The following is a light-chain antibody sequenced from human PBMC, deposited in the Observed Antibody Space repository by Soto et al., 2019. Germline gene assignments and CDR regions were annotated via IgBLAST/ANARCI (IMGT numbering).Light chain of an antibody. CDR1: QRVGSN. CDR2: GAS. J-gene: IGKJ5*01. V-gene: IGKV3-15*01. CDR3: QQRSNWPPFT. Sequence: EIVMTQSPATLSVSPGERATLSCRASQRVGSNLAWYQQKPGQAPRLLIYGASTRATDIPAKFSGSGSGTEFSLTISSLQSEDFVVYYCQQRSNWPPFTFCQGTRLEIK.